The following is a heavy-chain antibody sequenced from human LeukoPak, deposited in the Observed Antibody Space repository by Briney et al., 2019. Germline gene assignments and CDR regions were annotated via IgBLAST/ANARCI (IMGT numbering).Heavy chain of an antibody. J-gene: IGHJ4*02. CDR1: GFTFDDYA. Sequence: GRSLRLSCAASGFTFDDYAMHWVRQAPGKGLEWVSGISWNSGSIGYADSVQGRFTISRDNAKNSLYLQMNSLRAEDTALYYCARVVRVGATDYFDYWGQGTLVTVSS. V-gene: IGHV3-9*01. CDR2: ISWNSGSI. CDR3: ARVVRVGATDYFDY. D-gene: IGHD1-26*01.